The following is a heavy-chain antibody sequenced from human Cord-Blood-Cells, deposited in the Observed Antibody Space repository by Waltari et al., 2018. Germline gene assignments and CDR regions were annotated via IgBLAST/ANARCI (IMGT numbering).Heavy chain of an antibody. J-gene: IGHJ3*02. CDR3: ARGSGSLHAFDI. CDR2: ISSNVGST. CDR1: GFTFSSYA. V-gene: IGHV3-64*01. D-gene: IGHD3-10*01. Sequence: EVQLVESGGGLVQPGGSLRLSCAASGFTFSSYAMHWVRQAPGKGLEYVSAISSNVGSTYYANSVKGRFTISRDNSKNTLYLQMGSLRAEDMAVYYCARGSGSLHAFDIWGQGTMVTVSS.